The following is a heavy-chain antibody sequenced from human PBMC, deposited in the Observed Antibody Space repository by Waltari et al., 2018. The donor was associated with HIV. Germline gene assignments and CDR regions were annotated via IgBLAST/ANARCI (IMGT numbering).Heavy chain of an antibody. J-gene: IGHJ5*02. V-gene: IGHV1-69*12. CDR1: GGPFSCYA. Sequence: QVQLVQSGAEVKKPGSSVKVSCKASGGPFSCYALSRVRQAHGQGLEWMGGIIPISGTTNYAQKFQGRVTITADESTSTANMELNSLKSEDTAVYYCARLGRSRFLEWIPFDPWGQGTLVTVSS. CDR3: ARLGRSRFLEWIPFDP. D-gene: IGHD3-3*01. CDR2: IIPISGTT.